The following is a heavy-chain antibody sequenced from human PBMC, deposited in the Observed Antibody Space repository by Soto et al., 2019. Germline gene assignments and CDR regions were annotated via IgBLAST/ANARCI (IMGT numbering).Heavy chain of an antibody. D-gene: IGHD7-27*01. V-gene: IGHV3-23*01. CDR1: GYTFGNYA. J-gene: IGHJ4*02. CDR2: ISGGGDAT. CDR3: AKKSLGSITLPAWYYFDY. Sequence: EVQLLESGGGLVQPGGSLRLSCAASGYTFGNYAFSWVRQAPGKGLEWVSVISGGGDATYYPDSVKGRFTTSRDNSKKTVYVQRNSRRAEDTAVYYCAKKSLGSITLPAWYYFDYWGQGTLVTVSS.